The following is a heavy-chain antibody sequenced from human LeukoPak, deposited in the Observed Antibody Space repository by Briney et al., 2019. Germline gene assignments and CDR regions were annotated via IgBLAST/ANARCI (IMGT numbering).Heavy chain of an antibody. CDR2: IRSKAYGGTT. Sequence: GGSLRLSCTASGFTFGDYAMSWVRQAPGKGLEWVGFIRSKAYGGTTEYAASVKGRFTISRDDSKSIAYLQMNSLKTEDTAVYYCTRDGPYYYDSSVPDYWGQGTLVTVPS. J-gene: IGHJ4*02. CDR1: GFTFGDYA. D-gene: IGHD3-22*01. V-gene: IGHV3-49*04. CDR3: TRDGPYYYDSSVPDY.